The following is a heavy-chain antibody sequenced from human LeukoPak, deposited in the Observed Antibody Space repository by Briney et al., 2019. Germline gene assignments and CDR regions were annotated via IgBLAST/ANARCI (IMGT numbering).Heavy chain of an antibody. CDR2: ISSSSSYI. Sequence: GGSLRLSCAASGFTFSSYAMSWVRQAPGKGLEWVSSISSSSSYIYYADSVKGRFTISRDNAKNSLYLQMNSLRAEDTAVYYCARDSGWSFDYWGQGTLVTVSS. CDR3: ARDSGWSFDY. CDR1: GFTFSSYA. J-gene: IGHJ4*02. V-gene: IGHV3-21*01. D-gene: IGHD6-19*01.